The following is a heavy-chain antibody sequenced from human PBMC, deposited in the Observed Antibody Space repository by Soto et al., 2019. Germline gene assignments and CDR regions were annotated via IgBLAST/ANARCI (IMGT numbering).Heavy chain of an antibody. CDR2: ITGSGGGT. CDR1: GFTFSNYA. J-gene: IGHJ4*02. CDR3: ANRPHSAAGFDY. Sequence: EVQLLESGGGLVQPGGSLRLSCAASGFTFSNYAMTWVRQAPGKGLEWVSVITGSGGGTYFVDSVKGRFTISRDNSKNTVYLQMNSLRAEDTAVYYCANRPHSAAGFDYWCQGTLVTVCS. V-gene: IGHV3-23*01. D-gene: IGHD6-13*01.